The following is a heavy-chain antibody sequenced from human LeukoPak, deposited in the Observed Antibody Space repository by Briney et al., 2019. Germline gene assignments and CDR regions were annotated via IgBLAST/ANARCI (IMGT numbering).Heavy chain of an antibody. CDR2: INPNSGGT. D-gene: IGHD3-10*01. Sequence: ASVKVSCKASGYTFTGYYMHWVRQAPGQGLEWMGWINPNSGGTNYAQEFQGRVTMTRDTSISTAYMELSRLRSDDTAVYYCARSEGYYYGSGSFFDYWGQGTLVTVSS. J-gene: IGHJ4*02. CDR3: ARSEGYYYGSGSFFDY. V-gene: IGHV1-2*02. CDR1: GYTFTGYY.